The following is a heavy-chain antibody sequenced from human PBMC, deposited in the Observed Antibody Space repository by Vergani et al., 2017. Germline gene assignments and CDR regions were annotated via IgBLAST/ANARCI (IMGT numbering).Heavy chain of an antibody. CDR1: GGSISSGSYY. CDR2: IYTSGST. D-gene: IGHD4-17*01. CDR3: ARERGDYGLGMDV. J-gene: IGHJ6*02. V-gene: IGHV4-61*02. Sequence: QVQLQESGPGLVKPSQTLSLTCTVSGGSISSGSYYWSWIRPPAGKGLEWIGRIYTSGSTNYNPSLKSRVTISVDTSKNQFSLKLSSVTAADTAVYYCARERGDYGLGMDVWGQGTTVTVSS.